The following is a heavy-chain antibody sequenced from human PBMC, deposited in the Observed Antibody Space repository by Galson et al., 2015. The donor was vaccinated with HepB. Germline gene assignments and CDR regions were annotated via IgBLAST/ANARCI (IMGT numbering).Heavy chain of an antibody. J-gene: IGHJ4*02. CDR3: AKGMFTFGGVIVPSDY. D-gene: IGHD3-16*02. Sequence: SLRLSCAASGFSVRSYWMHWVRQVPGEGLVWVSRINEDGSRINYADSVKGRFTIYKDNAKNTLYLQMNSLRTEDTAVYYCAKGMFTFGGVIVPSDYWGQGTLVTVSS. V-gene: IGHV3-74*01. CDR2: INEDGSRI. CDR1: GFSVRSYW.